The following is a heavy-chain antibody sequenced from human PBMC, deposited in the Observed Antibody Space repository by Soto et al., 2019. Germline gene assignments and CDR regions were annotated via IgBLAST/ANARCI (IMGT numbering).Heavy chain of an antibody. Sequence: GASVKVSCKASGYTFTSYAMHWVRQAPGQRLEWMGWINAYNGNTKYAQKLQGRVTMTRDTSTSTAYMELRSLRSDDTAVYYCARDLTYYYDSSGPNWSDPWGQGTLVTVSS. CDR1: GYTFTSYA. V-gene: IGHV1-3*01. D-gene: IGHD3-22*01. CDR2: INAYNGNT. CDR3: ARDLTYYYDSSGPNWSDP. J-gene: IGHJ5*02.